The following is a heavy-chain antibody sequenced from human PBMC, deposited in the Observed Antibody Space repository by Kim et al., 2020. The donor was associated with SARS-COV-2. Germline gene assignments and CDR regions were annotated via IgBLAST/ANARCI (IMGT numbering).Heavy chain of an antibody. CDR3: ARDNTVVVPAAIDYYYYYYMDV. CDR1: GYTFTGYY. J-gene: IGHJ6*03. D-gene: IGHD2-2*01. CDR2: INPNSGGT. Sequence: ASVKVSCKASGYTFTGYYMHWVRQAPGQGLEWMGWINPNSGGTNYAQKFQGRVTMTRDTSISTAYMELSRLRSDDTAVYYCARDNTVVVPAAIDYYYYYYMDVWGKGTTVTVSS. V-gene: IGHV1-2*02.